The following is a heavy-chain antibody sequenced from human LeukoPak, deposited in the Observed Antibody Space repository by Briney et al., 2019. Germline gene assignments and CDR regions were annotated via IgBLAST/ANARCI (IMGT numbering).Heavy chain of an antibody. CDR2: ISGSGGST. CDR1: GFTFSSYA. CDR3: ARGQRDGYNFDNYGMDV. V-gene: IGHV3-23*01. Sequence: PGGSLRLSCAASGFTFSSYAMSWVRQAPGKGLEWVSAISGSGGSTYYADSVKGRFTISRDNSKSTLYLQMNSLRAEDTAVYYCARGQRDGYNFDNYGMDVWGQGTTVTVSS. D-gene: IGHD5-24*01. J-gene: IGHJ6*02.